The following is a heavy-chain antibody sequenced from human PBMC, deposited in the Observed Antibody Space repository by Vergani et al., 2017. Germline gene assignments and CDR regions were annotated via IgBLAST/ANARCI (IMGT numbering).Heavy chain of an antibody. CDR3: ARSLRGGDYLDNWFDP. Sequence: QVQLVQSGAEVKKPGSSVKVSCKASGGTFSSYAISWVRQAPGQGLEWMGGIIPIFGTAHYAQKFQGRVTITADESTSTAYMELSSLRSEDTAVYYCARSLRGGDYLDNWFDPWGQGTLVTVSS. CDR1: GGTFSSYA. D-gene: IGHD4-17*01. J-gene: IGHJ5*02. CDR2: IIPIFGTA. V-gene: IGHV1-69*01.